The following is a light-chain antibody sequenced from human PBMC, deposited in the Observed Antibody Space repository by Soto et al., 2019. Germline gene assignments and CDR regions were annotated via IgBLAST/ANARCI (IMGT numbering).Light chain of an antibody. Sequence: QSVLTQPASVSGSPGQWITISCTGTSSDVGGYNYVSWYQHHPGKAPKLMIYDVTNRPSGVSNRFSGSKSGNTASLTISGLQTEDEAEYYCSSYTSSRTHVFGTGTKLTV. J-gene: IGLJ1*01. V-gene: IGLV2-14*03. CDR2: DVT. CDR3: SSYTSSRTHV. CDR1: SSDVGGYNY.